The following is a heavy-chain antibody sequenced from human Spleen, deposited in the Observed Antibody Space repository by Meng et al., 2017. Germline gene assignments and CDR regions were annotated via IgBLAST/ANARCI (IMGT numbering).Heavy chain of an antibody. CDR3: ARARRVPRDWFDP. J-gene: IGHJ5*02. D-gene: IGHD2-2*01. V-gene: IGHV4-59*12. CDR1: GGSISSYY. CDR2: IYYSGST. Sequence: QVQLQESGPGLVKPSETLSLTCTVSGGSISSYYWSWIRQPPGKGLEWIGYIYYSGSTNYNPSLKSRVTISVDTSKNQFSLKLSSVTAADTAVYYCARARRVPRDWFDPWGQGTLITVSS.